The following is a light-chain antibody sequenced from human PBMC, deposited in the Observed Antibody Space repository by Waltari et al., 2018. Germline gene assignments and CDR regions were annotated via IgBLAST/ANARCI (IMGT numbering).Light chain of an antibody. CDR2: RDN. V-gene: IGLV1-47*01. CDR3: AAWDDSLSVSYV. Sequence: QSVLTQPPSASGTPGQTVTISCSGTNSNIGRNSVFWYQQLPGTAPKLLIYRDNQRPAGVPDRFSGYKSGTSASLAIRGLRSEDDGDYYCAAWDDSLSVSYVFGSGTKVTV. J-gene: IGLJ1*01. CDR1: NSNIGRNS.